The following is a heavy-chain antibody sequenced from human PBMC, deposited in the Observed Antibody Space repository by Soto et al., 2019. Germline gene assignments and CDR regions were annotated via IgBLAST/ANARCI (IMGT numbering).Heavy chain of an antibody. D-gene: IGHD6-6*01. V-gene: IGHV3-43*01. CDR2: ISWDGGST. Sequence: GGSLRLSCAASGFTFDDYTMHWVRQAPGKGLEWVSLISWDGGSTYYADSVKGRFTISRDNSKNSLYLQMNSLRTEDTAFYYCAKDYSSSSRYYGMDVWGQGTTVTVSS. J-gene: IGHJ6*02. CDR1: GFTFDDYT. CDR3: AKDYSSSSRYYGMDV.